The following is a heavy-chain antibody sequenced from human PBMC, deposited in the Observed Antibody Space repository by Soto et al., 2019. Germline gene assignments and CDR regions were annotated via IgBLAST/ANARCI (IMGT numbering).Heavy chain of an antibody. J-gene: IGHJ3*02. Sequence: QVQLVQSGAEVKKPGASVKVSCKASGYTFTSYAMHWVRQAPGQRLEWMGWINAGNGNTKYSQKFQGRVTITRDTSASTAYMELSSLRSEDTAVYYCARERERLLWFGDPPGDAFDICGQGTMVTVSS. CDR1: GYTFTSYA. CDR2: INAGNGNT. CDR3: ARERERLLWFGDPPGDAFDI. D-gene: IGHD3-10*01. V-gene: IGHV1-3*01.